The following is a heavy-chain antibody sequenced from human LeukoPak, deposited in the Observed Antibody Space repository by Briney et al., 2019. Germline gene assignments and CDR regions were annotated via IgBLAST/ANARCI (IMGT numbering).Heavy chain of an antibody. J-gene: IGHJ4*02. Sequence: GGSLRLSCAASGFVFSSAWMTWVRQAPGKGLECVGRIKNGGTSDYAETVKGRFTISRDDSKDTLYLQMNSLKSDDTAVYYCIADWPGGIYPFDSWGQGTLVTVSS. CDR2: IKNGGTS. CDR1: GFVFSSAW. D-gene: IGHD1-26*01. V-gene: IGHV3-15*01. CDR3: IADWPGGIYPFDS.